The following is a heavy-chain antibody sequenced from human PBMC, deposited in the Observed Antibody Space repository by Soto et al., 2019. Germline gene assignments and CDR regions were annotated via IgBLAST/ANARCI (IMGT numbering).Heavy chain of an antibody. Sequence: SETLSLTCAVYGGSLSGYYWTWIRQPPGKGREWIGEVNPGGITNYSPSVKSRLTIPLDTSKKQVSLEMTSVTAADTAVYYCGRVVIKMAIQSIYSWGPGTLVTVSS. CDR3: GRVVIKMAIQSIYS. J-gene: IGHJ4*02. CDR1: GGSLSGYY. CDR2: VNPGGIT. D-gene: IGHD3-3*01. V-gene: IGHV4-34*01.